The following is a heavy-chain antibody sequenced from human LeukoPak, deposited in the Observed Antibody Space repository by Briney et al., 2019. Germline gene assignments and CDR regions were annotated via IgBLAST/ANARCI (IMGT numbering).Heavy chain of an antibody. CDR1: GFTFSTHS. D-gene: IGHD2-2*01. J-gene: IGHJ4*02. CDR2: ISSSSSTI. CDR3: VRTYCSSTSCYWAPGY. V-gene: IGHV3-48*01. Sequence: GGSLRLSCEASGFTFSTHSMNWVRQAPGKGLEWVSYISSSSSTIYYADSVKGRFTLSRDNAKKSPYLQMNSLRAEDTAVYYCVRTYCSSTSCYWAPGYWGQGTLVTVSS.